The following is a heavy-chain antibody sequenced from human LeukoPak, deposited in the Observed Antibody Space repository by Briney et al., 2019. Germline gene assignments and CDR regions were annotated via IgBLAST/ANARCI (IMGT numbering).Heavy chain of an antibody. D-gene: IGHD3-16*01. CDR3: ARLRGGYYYYYMDV. J-gene: IGHJ6*03. CDR2: INHSGST. V-gene: IGHV4-34*01. Sequence: SETLSLTCAVYGGSFSVYYWSWIRQPPGKGLEWIGEINHSGSTNYNPSLKSRVTISVDTSKNQFSLKLSSVTAADTAVYYCARLRGGYYYYYMDVWGKGTTVTISS. CDR1: GGSFSVYY.